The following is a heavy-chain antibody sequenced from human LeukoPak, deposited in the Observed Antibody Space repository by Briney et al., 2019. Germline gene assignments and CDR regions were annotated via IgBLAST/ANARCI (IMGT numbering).Heavy chain of an antibody. D-gene: IGHD2-2*02. Sequence: SETLSLTCTVSGGSISSYYWSWIRQPPGKGLEWIGYIYYSGSTNYNPSLKSRVTISVDTSKNQFSLKLSSVTAADTAVYYCASVLPATAILGWGQGTLVTVSS. CDR1: GGSISSYY. CDR3: ASVLPATAILG. CDR2: IYYSGST. V-gene: IGHV4-59*01. J-gene: IGHJ4*02.